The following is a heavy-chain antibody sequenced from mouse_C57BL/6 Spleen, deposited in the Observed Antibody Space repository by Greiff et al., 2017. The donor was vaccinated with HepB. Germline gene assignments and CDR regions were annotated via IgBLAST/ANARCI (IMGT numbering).Heavy chain of an antibody. J-gene: IGHJ3*01. V-gene: IGHV5-9-1*02. D-gene: IGHD4-1*01. Sequence: EVMLVESGEGLVKPGGSLKLSCAASGFTFSSYAMSWVRQTPEKRLEWVAYISSGGDYIYYADTVKGRFTISRDNARNTLYLQMSSLKSEDTAMYYCTRGGTGTAWFAYWGKGTLVTVSA. CDR2: ISSGGDYI. CDR3: TRGGTGTAWFAY. CDR1: GFTFSSYA.